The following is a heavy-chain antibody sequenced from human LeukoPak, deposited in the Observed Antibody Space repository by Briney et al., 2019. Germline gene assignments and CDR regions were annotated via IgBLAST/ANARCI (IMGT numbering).Heavy chain of an antibody. CDR3: ARDLYRGHRAGY. CDR2: MNPNSGNT. V-gene: IGHV1-8*01. CDR1: GYTFTSYD. D-gene: IGHD1-26*01. Sequence: ASVEVSCKASGYTFTSYDINWVRQATGQGLGWMGWMNPNSGNTGYAQKFQGRVTMTRNTSISTAYMELSSLRSEDTAVYYCARDLYRGHRAGYWGQGTLVTVSS. J-gene: IGHJ4*02.